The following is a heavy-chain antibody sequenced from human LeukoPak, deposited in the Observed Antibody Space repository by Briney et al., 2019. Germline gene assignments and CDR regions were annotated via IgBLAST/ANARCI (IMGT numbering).Heavy chain of an antibody. V-gene: IGHV4-4*02. CDR1: GGSINSSNW. CDR2: IYHSGYT. D-gene: IGHD3-22*01. CDR3: ARAQNYYDSSGGLDY. Sequence: SGTLSLTCGVSGGSINSSNWWSWVRQPPGKGLEWIGEIYHSGYTNYNPSLKSRVTISVDKSKNQFSLKLSSVTAADTAVYYCARAQNYYDSSGGLDYWGQGTLVTVSS. J-gene: IGHJ4*02.